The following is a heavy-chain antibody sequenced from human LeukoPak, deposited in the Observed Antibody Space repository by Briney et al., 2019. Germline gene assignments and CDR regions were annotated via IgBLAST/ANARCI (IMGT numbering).Heavy chain of an antibody. D-gene: IGHD1-1*01. J-gene: IGHJ6*03. CDR2: INHSGST. Sequence: SETLSLTCAVYGGSFSGYYWSWIRQPPGKGLEWIGEINHSGSTNYNPSLKSRVTISVDTSKNQLSLKLSSVTAADTAVYYCAKVDLERVYYYMDVWGKGTTVTVSS. CDR3: AKVDLERVYYYMDV. V-gene: IGHV4-34*01. CDR1: GGSFSGYY.